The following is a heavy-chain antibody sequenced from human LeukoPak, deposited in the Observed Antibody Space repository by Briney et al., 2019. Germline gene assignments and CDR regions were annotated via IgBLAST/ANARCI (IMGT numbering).Heavy chain of an antibody. CDR3: ATDRGIRGVTDY. J-gene: IGHJ4*02. CDR1: GYTFNDYY. D-gene: IGHD3-10*01. CDR2: INPNNKGT. V-gene: IGHV1-2*02. Sequence: ASVKVSCKASGYTFNDYYIHWVRQAPGQGLEWMGWINPNNKGTNYAQKFRDRVTMTGDTSITTTYMEVTRLRSDDTAVYYCATDRGIRGVTDYWGQGTLVTVTS.